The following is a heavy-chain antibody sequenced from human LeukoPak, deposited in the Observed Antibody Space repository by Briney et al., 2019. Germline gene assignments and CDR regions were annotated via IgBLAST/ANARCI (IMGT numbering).Heavy chain of an antibody. CDR1: GFSFNSYG. Sequence: PGGSLRLSCAASGFSFNSYGMNWVRQAPGKGLEWVSGVSGSGRSTYYVDSVKGRFTVSRDNSTNTLFLQMNNLRAEDTALYYCAKDSSVGVAALLNHWGQGTLVTVSS. CDR3: AKDSSVGVAALLNH. CDR2: VSGSGRST. J-gene: IGHJ5*02. V-gene: IGHV3-23*01. D-gene: IGHD3-3*01.